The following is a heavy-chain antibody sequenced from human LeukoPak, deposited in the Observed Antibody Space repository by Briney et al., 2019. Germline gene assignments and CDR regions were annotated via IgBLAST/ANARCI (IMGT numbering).Heavy chain of an antibody. CDR3: ARIPIVGATIDY. CDR2: INAGNGNT. J-gene: IGHJ4*02. Sequence: VASVKVSCKASGYTFTSYAMHWVRQAPGQRLEWMGWINAGNGNTKYSQKFQGRVTMTTDTSTSTAYMELRSLRSDDTAVYYCARIPIVGATIDYWGQGTLVTVSS. CDR1: GYTFTSYA. V-gene: IGHV1-3*01. D-gene: IGHD1-26*01.